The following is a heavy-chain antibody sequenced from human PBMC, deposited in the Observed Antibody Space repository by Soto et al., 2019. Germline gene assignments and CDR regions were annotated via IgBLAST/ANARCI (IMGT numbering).Heavy chain of an antibody. Sequence: ASVKVSGKASGYTFTSYGISWVRQASGQGLEWMGWISAYNGNTNYAQKLQGRVTMTTDTSTSTAYMELRSLRSDDTAVYYCARVENTIFGVVITYYYYGMDVWGQGTTVTV. CDR1: GYTFTSYG. D-gene: IGHD3-3*01. CDR3: ARVENTIFGVVITYYYYGMDV. CDR2: ISAYNGNT. J-gene: IGHJ6*02. V-gene: IGHV1-18*04.